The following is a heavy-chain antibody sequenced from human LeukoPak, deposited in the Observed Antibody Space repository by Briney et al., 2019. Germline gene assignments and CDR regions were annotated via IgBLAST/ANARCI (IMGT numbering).Heavy chain of an antibody. V-gene: IGHV4-61*02. CDR3: ARLVRGIPVLYNWFDP. D-gene: IGHD3-10*01. Sequence: SQTLSLTCTVSGGSISSGSYYWCWIRQPAGKGLEWIGRIYTSGSTNYNPSLKSRVTISVDTSKNQFSLKLSSVTAADTAVYYCARLVRGIPVLYNWFDPWGQGTLVTVSS. CDR1: GGSISSGSYY. CDR2: IYTSGST. J-gene: IGHJ5*02.